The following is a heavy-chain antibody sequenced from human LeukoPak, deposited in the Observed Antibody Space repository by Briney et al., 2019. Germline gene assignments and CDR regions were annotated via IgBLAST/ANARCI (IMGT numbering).Heavy chain of an antibody. CDR2: IIPIFGTA. CDR1: GGTFSSYA. CDR3: ARGNRHYYYYYYMDV. D-gene: IGHD1-14*01. J-gene: IGHJ6*03. Sequence: ASVKVSCKASGGTFSSYAISWVRQAPGQGLEWMGGIIPIFGTANYAQKFQSRVTITADESTSTAYMELSSLRSEDAAVYYCARGNRHYYYYYYMDVWGKGTTVTISS. V-gene: IGHV1-69*13.